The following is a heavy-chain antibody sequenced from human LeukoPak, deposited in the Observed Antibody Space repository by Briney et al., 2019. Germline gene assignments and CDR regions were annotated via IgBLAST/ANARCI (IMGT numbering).Heavy chain of an antibody. CDR3: ARDSLYNFWSGYYHTTYYFDY. Sequence: SQTLSLTCTVSGGSISSGNYYWSWIRQPAGKGLEWIGHIYTGGSTIYNPSLESRVTISVDTSKNQFSLNLSSMTAADTAVYYCARDSLYNFWSGYYHTTYYFDYWGQGTLVTVSS. J-gene: IGHJ4*02. D-gene: IGHD3-3*01. CDR2: IYTGGST. CDR1: GGSISSGNYY. V-gene: IGHV4-61*09.